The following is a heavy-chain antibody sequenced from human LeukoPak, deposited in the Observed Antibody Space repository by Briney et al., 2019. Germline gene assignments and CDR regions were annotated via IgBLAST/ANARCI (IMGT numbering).Heavy chain of an antibody. D-gene: IGHD3-10*01. J-gene: IGHJ4*02. V-gene: IGHV4-59*01. CDR1: GGSLSGYY. Sequence: SETLSLTCTVSGGSLSGYYWTWIRQPPVKGLEWMGYIYFGGSTNYNPSLKSRITMSLDTSKNQFSLKLNSVTAADTAVYYCARQTYYASGTYYFLEFWGQGTLVTVSS. CDR3: ARQTYYASGTYYFLEF. CDR2: IYFGGST.